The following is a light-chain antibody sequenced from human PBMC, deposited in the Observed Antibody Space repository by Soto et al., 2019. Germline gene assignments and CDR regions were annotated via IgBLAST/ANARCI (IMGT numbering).Light chain of an antibody. CDR3: SSFTGSNYV. J-gene: IGLJ1*01. Sequence: QPVLTQPASVSGSPRQSITISCTGTISDVGGYNFVSWYQQYPGKAPKLMICDVSNRPSGVSNRFSGSKSGNTASLTISGLQAEDEADYYCSSFTGSNYVFGTGTKVTVL. CDR1: ISDVGGYNF. V-gene: IGLV2-14*03. CDR2: DVS.